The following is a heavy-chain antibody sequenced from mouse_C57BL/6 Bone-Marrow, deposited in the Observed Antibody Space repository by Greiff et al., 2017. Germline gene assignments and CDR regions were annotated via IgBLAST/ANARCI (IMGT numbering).Heavy chain of an antibody. J-gene: IGHJ4*01. Sequence: EVQLQESGPELVKPGASVKISCKASGYSFNDYNMHWVKQSNGKSLEWIGVINPNYGTTSYNQKFKGKATLTVDQSSSTAYVQLNSLTSEDSAVYFCARGYDYDYAMDYWGQGTSVAVSS. D-gene: IGHD2-4*01. V-gene: IGHV1-39*01. CDR2: INPNYGTT. CDR1: GYSFNDYN. CDR3: ARGYDYDYAMDY.